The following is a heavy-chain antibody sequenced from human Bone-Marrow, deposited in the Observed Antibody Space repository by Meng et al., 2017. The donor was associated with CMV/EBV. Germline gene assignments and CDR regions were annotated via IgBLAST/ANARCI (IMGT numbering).Heavy chain of an antibody. CDR3: ARSVLPCSSTSCYTSNWFDP. J-gene: IGHJ5*02. D-gene: IGHD2-2*02. Sequence: ASVKVSCKASGYTFTGYYMHWVRQAPGQGLEWMGWINPNSGGTNYAQKFQGRVTMTRDTSISTAYMELSRLRSCDTAVYYCARSVLPCSSTSCYTSNWFDPWGQGTLVTVSS. CDR1: GYTFTGYY. CDR2: INPNSGGT. V-gene: IGHV1-2*02.